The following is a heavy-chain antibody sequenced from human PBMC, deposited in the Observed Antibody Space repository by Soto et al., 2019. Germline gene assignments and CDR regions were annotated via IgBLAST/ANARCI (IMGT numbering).Heavy chain of an antibody. V-gene: IGHV4-59*08. J-gene: IGHJ4*02. Sequence: SETLSLTCTVSGGSISSYYWSWIRQPPGKGLEWIGYIYYSGSTNYNPSLKSRVTISVDTSKNQFSLKLNSMTAADTAVYYCARHNYGSGRTYFAYWGQGTLVPGSS. D-gene: IGHD3-10*01. CDR1: GGSISSYY. CDR3: ARHNYGSGRTYFAY. CDR2: IYYSGST.